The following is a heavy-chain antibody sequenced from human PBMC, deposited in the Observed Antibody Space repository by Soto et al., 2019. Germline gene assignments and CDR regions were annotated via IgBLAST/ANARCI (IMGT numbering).Heavy chain of an antibody. CDR3: AKDLWFGESSGY. Sequence: GESLKISCAASGFTFSSYAMSWVRQAPGKGLEWVSAISGSGGSTYYADSVKGRFTISRDNSKNTLYLQMNSLRAEDTAVYYCAKDLWFGESSGYWGQGTLVTVSS. V-gene: IGHV3-23*01. CDR1: GFTFSSYA. J-gene: IGHJ4*02. D-gene: IGHD3-10*01. CDR2: ISGSGGST.